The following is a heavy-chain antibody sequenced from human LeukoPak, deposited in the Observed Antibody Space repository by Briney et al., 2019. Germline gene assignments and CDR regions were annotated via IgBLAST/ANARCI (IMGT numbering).Heavy chain of an antibody. CDR3: ARDCSSTICYPDF. V-gene: IGHV3-7*04. Sequence: GGSLRLSCAASGFTFSRYWMSWVRQAPGKGLELVANIKQDGSEKYYVDSVKGRFTISRDNAKNSLYMRMNSLRAEDTAVYYCARDCSSTICYPDFWGQGTLVTVSS. J-gene: IGHJ4*02. D-gene: IGHD2-2*01. CDR1: GFTFSRYW. CDR2: IKQDGSEK.